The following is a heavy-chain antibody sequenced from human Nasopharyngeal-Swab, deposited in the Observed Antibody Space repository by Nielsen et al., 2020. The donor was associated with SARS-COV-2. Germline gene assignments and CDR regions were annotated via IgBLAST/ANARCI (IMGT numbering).Heavy chain of an antibody. CDR1: GFTFSDHY. Sequence: GESLKISCAASGFTFSDHYMTWIRQAQGKGLEWVAVISYDGSNKNYADSVKGRFTISRDNSKNTLYLQMNSLRAEEPAVYYCARDGVRPAYSSGWKYYYYGMDVWGQGTTVTVSS. D-gene: IGHD6-19*01. V-gene: IGHV3-30*03. J-gene: IGHJ6*02. CDR3: ARDGVRPAYSSGWKYYYYGMDV. CDR2: ISYDGSNK.